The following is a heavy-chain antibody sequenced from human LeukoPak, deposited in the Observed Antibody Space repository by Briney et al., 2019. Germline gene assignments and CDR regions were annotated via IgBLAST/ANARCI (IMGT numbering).Heavy chain of an antibody. CDR3: AHTDCSSTSCYQLFDY. D-gene: IGHD2-2*01. CDR1: GFSLSTSGVG. J-gene: IGHJ4*02. V-gene: IGHV2-5*02. Sequence: SGPTLVKPTQTLTLTCTFSGFSLSTSGVGVGWIRQPPGKALEWLALIYWDDDKRYSPSLKSRLTITKDTSKNQVVLTMTNMDPVDTATYYCAHTDCSSTSCYQLFDYWGQGTLVTVPS. CDR2: IYWDDDK.